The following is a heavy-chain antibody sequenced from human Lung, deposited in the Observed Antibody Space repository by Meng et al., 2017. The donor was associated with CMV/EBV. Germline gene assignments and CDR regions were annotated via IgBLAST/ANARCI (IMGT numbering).Heavy chain of an antibody. J-gene: IGHJ6*02. V-gene: IGHV4-39*07. Sequence: SXTXSLXCTVSGGSISSSSYYWGWIRQPPGKGLGWIGSIYYSGSTYYNPSLKSRVTISVDTSKNQFSLKLSSVTAADTAVYYCARDLSGFPLRYFDWDYYCMDFXGQGXTVTVSS. CDR1: GGSISSSSYY. CDR3: ARDLSGFPLRYFDWDYYCMDF. CDR2: IYYSGST. D-gene: IGHD3-9*01.